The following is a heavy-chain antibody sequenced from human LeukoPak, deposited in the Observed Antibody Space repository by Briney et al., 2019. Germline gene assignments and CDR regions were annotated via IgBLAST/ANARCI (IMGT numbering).Heavy chain of an antibody. V-gene: IGHV4-34*01. CDR3: ARRTYLYYYGSGSYIPPDY. Sequence: PSETLSLTCAVYGGSFSGYYWSWIRQPPGKGLEWIGEINHSGSTNYNPSLKSRVTISVDTSKNQFSLKLSSVTAADTAVYYCARRTYLYYYGSGSYIPPDYWGQGTLVTVSS. CDR2: INHSGST. J-gene: IGHJ4*02. D-gene: IGHD3-10*01. CDR1: GGSFSGYY.